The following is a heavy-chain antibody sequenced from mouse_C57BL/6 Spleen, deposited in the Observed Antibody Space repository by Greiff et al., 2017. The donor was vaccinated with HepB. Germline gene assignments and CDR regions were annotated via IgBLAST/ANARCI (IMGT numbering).Heavy chain of an antibody. CDR3: ARRGYGSVFAY. CDR1: GYTFTSYW. D-gene: IGHD1-1*01. V-gene: IGHV1-50*01. Sequence: QVQLKQPGAELVKPGASVKLSCKASGYTFTSYWMQWVKQRPGQGLEWIGEIDPSDSYTNYNQKFKGKATLTVDTSSSTADMQLSSLTSEDSAVYYCARRGYGSVFAYWGQGTLVTVSA. J-gene: IGHJ3*01. CDR2: IDPSDSYT.